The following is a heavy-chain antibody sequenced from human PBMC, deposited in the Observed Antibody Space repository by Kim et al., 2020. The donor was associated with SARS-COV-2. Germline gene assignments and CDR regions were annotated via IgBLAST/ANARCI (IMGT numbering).Heavy chain of an antibody. Sequence: SETLSLTCTVSGGSISSGSYYWSWIRQPAGKGLEWIGRIYTSGSTNYNPSLKSRVTISVDTSKNQFSLKLSSVTAADTAVYYCAREGDSGYDSSKYYYYYYGMDVWGQGTTVTVSS. CDR2: IYTSGST. D-gene: IGHD5-12*01. CDR1: GGSISSGSYY. V-gene: IGHV4-61*02. J-gene: IGHJ6*02. CDR3: AREGDSGYDSSKYYYYYYGMDV.